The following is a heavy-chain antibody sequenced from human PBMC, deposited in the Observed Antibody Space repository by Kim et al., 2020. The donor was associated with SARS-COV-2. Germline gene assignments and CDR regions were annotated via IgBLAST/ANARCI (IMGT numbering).Heavy chain of an antibody. D-gene: IGHD6-13*01. CDR3: ARVSEGGSSWYYFDS. V-gene: IGHV3-11*05. CDR1: FTFSDYY. CDR2: ISSSNSYT. J-gene: IGHJ4*02. Sequence: FTFSDYYMGWIRQAPRKGLEWLSYISSSNSYTSYADSVKGRFTISRDNAKNSLYLQMNSLRAEDTAMYYCARVSEGGSSWYYFDSWGQGTLAT.